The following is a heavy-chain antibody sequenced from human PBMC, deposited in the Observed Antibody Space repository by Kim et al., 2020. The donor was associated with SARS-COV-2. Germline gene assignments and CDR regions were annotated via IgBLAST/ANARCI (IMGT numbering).Heavy chain of an antibody. J-gene: IGHJ5*02. V-gene: IGHV4-39*01. CDR2: IYYSGST. D-gene: IGHD6-13*01. CDR3: ARSGGQQLVQGYLWWFDP. Sequence: SETLSLTCTVSGGSISSSSYYWGWIRQPPGKGLEWIGSIYYSGSTYYNPSLKSRVTISVDTSKNQFSLKLSSVTAADTAVYYCARSGGQQLVQGYLWWFDPWGQGTLVTVSS. CDR1: GGSISSSSYY.